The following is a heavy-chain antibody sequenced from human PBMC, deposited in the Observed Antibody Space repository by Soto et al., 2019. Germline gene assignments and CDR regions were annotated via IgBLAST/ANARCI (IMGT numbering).Heavy chain of an antibody. V-gene: IGHV3-30*18. D-gene: IGHD3-10*01. CDR1: GFTFSSYD. J-gene: IGHJ4*02. CDR3: AKQYLRGALDF. Sequence: QVQLVESGGGVVQPGRSLRLSCAASGFTFSSYDMHWVRQAPGKGLEWVAVISYDGSNEYSVDSVKGRFTISRDNSKNTLYLQMNSLRPEDTAVYSCAKQYLRGALDFWGQGTLVTVSS. CDR2: ISYDGSNE.